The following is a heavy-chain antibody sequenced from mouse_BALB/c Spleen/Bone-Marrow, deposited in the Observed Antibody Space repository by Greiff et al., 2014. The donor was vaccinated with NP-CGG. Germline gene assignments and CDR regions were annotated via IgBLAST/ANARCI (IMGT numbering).Heavy chain of an antibody. CDR3: GRAGFGTGDFYFDV. J-gene: IGHJ1*01. V-gene: IGHV1S41*01. Sequence: DLVKPGASVKLSCKASGYTFSSYWINWIKQRPGQGLEWIGRFAPGSGSTNYNEVFKGKATLTVDTSSATAYIQHDSLSSEDSAVYFGGRAGFGTGDFYFDVWGAGTTVTVSS. D-gene: IGHD1-1*01. CDR2: FAPGSGST. CDR1: GYTFSSYW.